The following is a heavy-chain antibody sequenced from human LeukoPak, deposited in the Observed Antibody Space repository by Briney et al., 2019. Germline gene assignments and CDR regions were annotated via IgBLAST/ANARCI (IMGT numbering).Heavy chain of an antibody. D-gene: IGHD6-13*01. V-gene: IGHV5-51*01. Sequence: GESLKISCKGSGYSFTSYWIGWVRQMPGKGLEWMGIIYPGDSDTRYSPSFQGQVTISADKSICTAYLQWSSLKASDTAMYYCARPGIAAAGTHPFDYWGQGTLVTVSS. CDR3: ARPGIAAAGTHPFDY. CDR1: GYSFTSYW. CDR2: IYPGDSDT. J-gene: IGHJ4*02.